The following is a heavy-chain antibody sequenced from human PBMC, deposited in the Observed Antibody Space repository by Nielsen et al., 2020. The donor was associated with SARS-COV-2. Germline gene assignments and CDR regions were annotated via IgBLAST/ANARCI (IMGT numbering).Heavy chain of an antibody. CDR2: ISSSSSSTI. Sequence: GESLKISCAASGFTFSSYSMNWVRQAPGKGLEWVSYISSSSSSTIYYADSVKGRFTISRDNAKNSLYLQMNSLRDEDTAVYYCARDRDSVLYSGYPPEGYGMDVWGQGTTVTVSS. D-gene: IGHD5-12*01. V-gene: IGHV3-48*02. CDR1: GFTFSSYS. J-gene: IGHJ6*02. CDR3: ARDRDSVLYSGYPPEGYGMDV.